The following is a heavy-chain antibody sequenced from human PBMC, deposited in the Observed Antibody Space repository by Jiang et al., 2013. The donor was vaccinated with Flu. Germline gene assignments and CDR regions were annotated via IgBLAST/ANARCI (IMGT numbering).Heavy chain of an antibody. CDR2: IFGTA. V-gene: IGHV1-69*01. D-gene: IGHD2-2*01. CDR3: ARQLIVVVPAAIFYYGMDV. Sequence: IFGTANYAQKFQGRVTITADESTSTAYMELSSLRSEDTAVYYCARQLIVVVPAAIFYYGMDVWGQGTTVTVSS. J-gene: IGHJ6*02.